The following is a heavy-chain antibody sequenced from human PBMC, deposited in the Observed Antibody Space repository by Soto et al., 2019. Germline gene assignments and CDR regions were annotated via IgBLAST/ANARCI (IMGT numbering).Heavy chain of an antibody. V-gene: IGHV1-18*01. D-gene: IGHD2-15*01. CDR3: ARDPTLMVVVVAAESDAFDI. J-gene: IGHJ3*02. Sequence: QVQLVQSGAEVKKPGASVKVSCKASGYTFTSYGISWVRQAPGQGLEWMGWISAYNGNTNYAQKLQGSVTMTTDTSASTAYMELGSLSSDDTAVYYCARDPTLMVVVVAAESDAFDIWGQGTMVTVSS. CDR2: ISAYNGNT. CDR1: GYTFTSYG.